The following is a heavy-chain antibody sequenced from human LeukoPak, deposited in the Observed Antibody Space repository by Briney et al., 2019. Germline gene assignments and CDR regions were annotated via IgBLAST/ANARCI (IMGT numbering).Heavy chain of an antibody. CDR1: GFTFSSYA. CDR3: ARADGYSYGYADYYYGMDV. Sequence: GGSLRLSCAASGFTFSSYAMHWVRQAPGKGLEYVSAISSNGGSTYYANSVKGRFTVSRDNSKNTLYLQMGSLRPEDMVVYYCARADGYSYGYADYYYGMDVWGQGTTVTVSS. J-gene: IGHJ6*02. V-gene: IGHV3-64*01. D-gene: IGHD5-18*01. CDR2: ISSNGGST.